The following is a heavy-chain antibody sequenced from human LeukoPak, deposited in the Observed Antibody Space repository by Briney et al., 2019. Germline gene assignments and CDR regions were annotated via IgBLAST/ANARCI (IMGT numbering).Heavy chain of an antibody. Sequence: SVKVSCKASGGTFSSYAISWVRQAPGQGLEGMGGIIPIFGTANYAQKFQGRVTITADESTSTAYMELSSLRSEDTAVYYCARNAVPDRPFSGMDVWGKGTTVTVSS. V-gene: IGHV1-69*13. D-gene: IGHD2-2*01. CDR1: GGTFSSYA. J-gene: IGHJ6*04. CDR3: ARNAVPDRPFSGMDV. CDR2: IIPIFGTA.